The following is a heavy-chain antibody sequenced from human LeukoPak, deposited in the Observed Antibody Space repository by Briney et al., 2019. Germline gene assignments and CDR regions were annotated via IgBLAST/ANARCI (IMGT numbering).Heavy chain of an antibody. CDR1: GFTFTSYA. CDR3: ARASCLRSFTLIS. Sequence: GGSLRLSCAASGFTFTSYAMNWVRQAPGKGLEWVSRISDGTAGTYYADSVKGRFTISRDNSKNTLYLQVNSLRAEDTAVYYCARASCLRSFTLISWGLGTLVTVSS. V-gene: IGHV3-23*01. D-gene: IGHD3-16*01. CDR2: ISDGTAGT. J-gene: IGHJ5*02.